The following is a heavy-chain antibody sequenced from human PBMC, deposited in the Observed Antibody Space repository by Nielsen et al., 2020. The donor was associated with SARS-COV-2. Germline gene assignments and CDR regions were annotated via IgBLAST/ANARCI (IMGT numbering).Heavy chain of an antibody. J-gene: IGHJ3*02. Sequence: GGSLRLSCAASGFTFSSYSMNWVRQAPGKGLEWVSSISSSSSYIYYADSVKGRFTISRDNAKNSLYLQMNSLRAEDTAVYYCASIWSGYTDAFDIWGQGTMVTVSS. D-gene: IGHD3-3*01. V-gene: IGHV3-21*01. CDR3: ASIWSGYTDAFDI. CDR1: GFTFSSYS. CDR2: ISSSSSYI.